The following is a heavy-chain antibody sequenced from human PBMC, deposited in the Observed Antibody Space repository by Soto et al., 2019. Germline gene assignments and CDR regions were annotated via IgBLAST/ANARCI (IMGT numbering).Heavy chain of an antibody. D-gene: IGHD6-19*01. V-gene: IGHV4-34*01. J-gene: IGHJ5*02. CDR2: INHSGST. CDR3: ASGLNGRSAGTRGNWFDP. CDR1: GWSFSGYY. Sequence: ETLSLTCAVYGWSFSGYYWSWIRQPPGKGLEWIGEINHSGSTNYNPSLKSRVTISVDTSKNQFSLKLSSVTAADTAVYYCASGLNGRSAGTRGNWFDPWGQGTLVTVSS.